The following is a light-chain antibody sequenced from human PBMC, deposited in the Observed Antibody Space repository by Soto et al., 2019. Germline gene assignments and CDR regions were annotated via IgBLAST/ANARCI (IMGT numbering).Light chain of an antibody. CDR1: NLESKA. V-gene: IGLV3-21*02. J-gene: IGLJ1*01. Sequence: YELTQPPSVSVAPGQTADITCWGNNLESKAVHWYQQKPGQAPVLVVYDDNDRPSGIPERFSGSNSGNTATLAISRVEAGYEGDYYCQVSHSNTENVFGAGSKVTXL. CDR2: DDN. CDR3: QVSHSNTENV.